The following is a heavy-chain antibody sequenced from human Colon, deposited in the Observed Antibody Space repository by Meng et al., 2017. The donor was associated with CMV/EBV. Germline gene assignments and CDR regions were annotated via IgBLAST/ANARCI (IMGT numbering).Heavy chain of an antibody. D-gene: IGHD5-12*01. CDR1: DFTFSNAW. CDR3: TTMGGYDKDY. Sequence: GGSLRLSCAASDFTFSNAWMTWVRQAPGKGLEWVGHIKPKSEGATTEYAAPVIGRFAISRDESKNTLHLEMNTVKTEDTCVYYCTTMGGYDKDYWGQGTLVTVSS. CDR2: IKPKSEGATT. V-gene: IGHV3-15*01. J-gene: IGHJ4*02.